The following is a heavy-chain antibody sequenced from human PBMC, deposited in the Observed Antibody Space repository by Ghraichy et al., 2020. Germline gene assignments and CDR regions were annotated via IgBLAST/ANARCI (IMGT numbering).Heavy chain of an antibody. D-gene: IGHD6-19*01. CDR3: ASYSSGWYINYYYGMDV. J-gene: IGHJ6*02. V-gene: IGHV1-69*13. CDR2: IIPIFGTA. Sequence: SVKVSCKASGGTFSSYAISWVRQAPGQGLEWMGGIIPIFGTANYAQKFQGRVTITADESTSTAYMELSSLRSEDTAVYYCASYSSGWYINYYYGMDVWGQGATVTVSS. CDR1: GGTFSSYA.